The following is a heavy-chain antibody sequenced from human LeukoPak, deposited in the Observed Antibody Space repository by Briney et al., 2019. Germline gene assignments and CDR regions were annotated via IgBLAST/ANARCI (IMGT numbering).Heavy chain of an antibody. D-gene: IGHD6-6*01. CDR3: ARVFAKYSSSGFDY. Sequence: ASVKVSCKAAGYTFTGYYMHWVRQAPGQGLEWMGWINPNSGGTNYAQKFQGRVTMTRDTSISTAYMELSRLRSDDTAVYYCARVFAKYSSSGFDYWGQGTLVTVSS. J-gene: IGHJ4*02. CDR2: INPNSGGT. V-gene: IGHV1-2*02. CDR1: GYTFTGYY.